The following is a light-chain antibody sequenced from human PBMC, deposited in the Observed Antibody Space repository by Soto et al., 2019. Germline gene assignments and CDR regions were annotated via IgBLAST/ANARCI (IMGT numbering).Light chain of an antibody. Sequence: DIQMTQSPSTLSASVGDRVTITCRASQSISSHLAWYQQKPGKAPEVLIYDASTLESGVSSRFSGSGSGTKFTLTISNLQPDDFATYLCQQYSSNFYTFGQGTKVDIK. CDR1: QSISSH. CDR3: QQYSSNFYT. J-gene: IGKJ2*01. V-gene: IGKV1-5*01. CDR2: DAS.